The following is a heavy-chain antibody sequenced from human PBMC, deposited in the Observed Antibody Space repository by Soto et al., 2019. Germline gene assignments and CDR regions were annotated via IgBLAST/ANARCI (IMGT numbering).Heavy chain of an antibody. Sequence: EVQVLESGGGLVQPGGSLRLSCAASGFTFSNYAMSWVRQAPGKGLEWVSAISGSGGSTDYATPVKGRFTISRDNSKNTLYLQMNSLRAEDTAVYYCAKGGSGSYYNGGYYYYYMDVWGKGTTVTVSS. CDR2: ISGSGGST. CDR1: GFTFSNYA. D-gene: IGHD3-10*01. J-gene: IGHJ6*03. V-gene: IGHV3-23*01. CDR3: AKGGSGSYYNGGYYYYYMDV.